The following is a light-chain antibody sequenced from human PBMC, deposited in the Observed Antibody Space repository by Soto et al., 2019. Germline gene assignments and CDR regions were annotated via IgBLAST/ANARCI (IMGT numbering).Light chain of an antibody. CDR3: QQYDNLPLT. CDR1: QTISNY. CDR2: DAS. Sequence: DIQMTQSPSSLSASVGDTVIITCRASQTISNYLNWYQQKPGKAPKLLISDASSLKTGVPSRFSGSGSGTDFTFTISSLQPEDIATYYCQQYDNLPLTFGGGTKVDIK. V-gene: IGKV1-33*01. J-gene: IGKJ4*01.